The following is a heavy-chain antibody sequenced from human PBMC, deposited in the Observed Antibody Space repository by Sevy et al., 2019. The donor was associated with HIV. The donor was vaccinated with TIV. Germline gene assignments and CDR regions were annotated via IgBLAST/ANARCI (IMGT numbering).Heavy chain of an antibody. CDR1: GFTFAKYS. CDR3: AREGCTQPHDY. V-gene: IGHV3-23*01. D-gene: IGHD2-8*01. CDR2: FSFGCGRI. Sequence: GGSLRLSCAASGFTFAKYSMSWVRQAPGKGLEWISTFSFGCGRINYADSVKGRFTISRDDSKNTLFLQMNSLRAENTATYFCAREGCTQPHDYWGQGTLVTVSS. J-gene: IGHJ4*02.